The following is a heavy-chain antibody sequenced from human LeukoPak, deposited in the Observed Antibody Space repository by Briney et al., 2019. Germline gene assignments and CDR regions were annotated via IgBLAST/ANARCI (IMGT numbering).Heavy chain of an antibody. D-gene: IGHD5-18*01. V-gene: IGHV4-59*08. CDR2: IYYSGST. J-gene: IGHJ4*02. CDR3: ARQAPDRYSYGYKGGFDY. CDR1: GGSISSYY. Sequence: NPSETLSLTCTVSGGSISSYYWSWIRQPPGKGLEWIGYIYYSGSTNYNPSLESRVTISVDTSKNQFSLKLSSVTAADTAVYYCARQAPDRYSYGYKGGFDYWGQGTLITVSS.